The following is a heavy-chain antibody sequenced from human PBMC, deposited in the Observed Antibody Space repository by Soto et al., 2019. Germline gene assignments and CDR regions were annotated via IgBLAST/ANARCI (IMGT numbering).Heavy chain of an antibody. D-gene: IGHD3-22*01. CDR3: ATAYVYDFENSNYYRDAFDI. CDR2: MYPDDSDI. J-gene: IGHJ3*02. CDR1: GYSFSVYW. V-gene: IGHV5-51*01. Sequence: PGESLKISCKASGYSFSVYWIGWVRQMPGKGLEWMAIMYPDDSDIRYSPSFEAHVTISADKSTSTAFLQWSSLKASDTAMYYCATAYVYDFENSNYYRDAFDIWGQGTLVTVSS.